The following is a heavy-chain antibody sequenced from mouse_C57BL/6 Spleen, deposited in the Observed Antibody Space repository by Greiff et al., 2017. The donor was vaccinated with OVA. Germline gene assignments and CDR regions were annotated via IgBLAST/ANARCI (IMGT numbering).Heavy chain of an antibody. CDR1: GYTFTSYW. CDR2: IDPSDSET. D-gene: IGHD2-5*01. J-gene: IGHJ1*03. CDR3: ARASYSNYGYFDV. Sequence: VQLQQPGAELVRPGSSVKLSCKASGYTFTSYWMHWVKQRPIQGLEWIGNIDPSDSETHYNQKFKDKATLTVDKSSSTAYMQLSSLTSEDSAVYYCARASYSNYGYFDVWGTGTTVTVSS. V-gene: IGHV1-52*01.